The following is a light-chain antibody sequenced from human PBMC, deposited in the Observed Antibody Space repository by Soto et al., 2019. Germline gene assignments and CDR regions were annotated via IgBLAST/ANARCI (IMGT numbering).Light chain of an antibody. V-gene: IGLV1-47*01. CDR2: RNN. CDR3: AAWDDSLSGYV. J-gene: IGLJ1*01. Sequence: QSVLTQPPSASGTPGQRVTISCSGSSSNIGSNYVYWYQQLPRTAPKLLIYRNNQRPSGVPDRFSGSKSGTSASPAISGLRSEDEADYYCAAWDDSLSGYVFGTGTKLTVL. CDR1: SSNIGSNY.